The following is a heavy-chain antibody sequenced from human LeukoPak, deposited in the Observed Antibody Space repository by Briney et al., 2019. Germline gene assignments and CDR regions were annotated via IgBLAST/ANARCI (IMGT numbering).Heavy chain of an antibody. Sequence: PSETLSLTCAVSGGSISSSNWWSWVRQPPGKGLEWIGEIYHSGSTNYNPSLKSRVTISVDKSKNQFSLKLSSVTAADTAAYYCARHGWLYNWNYVPTIHYFDYWGQGTLVTVSS. J-gene: IGHJ4*02. D-gene: IGHD1-7*01. CDR3: ARHGWLYNWNYVPTIHYFDY. CDR1: GGSISSSNW. CDR2: IYHSGST. V-gene: IGHV4-4*02.